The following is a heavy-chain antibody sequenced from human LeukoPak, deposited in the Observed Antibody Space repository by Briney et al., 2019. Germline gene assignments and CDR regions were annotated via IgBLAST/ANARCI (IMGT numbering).Heavy chain of an antibody. CDR3: ARGGYYDFWSGYLDAFDI. J-gene: IGHJ3*02. V-gene: IGHV3-48*04. CDR1: GFTFGPYT. CDR2: ISSSGSTI. Sequence: GGSLRLSCAASGFTFGPYTMNWVRQAPGKGLEWVSYISSSGSTIYYADSVKGRFTISRDNAKNSLYLQMNSLRAEDTAVYYCARGGYYDFWSGYLDAFDIWGQGTMVTVSS. D-gene: IGHD3-3*01.